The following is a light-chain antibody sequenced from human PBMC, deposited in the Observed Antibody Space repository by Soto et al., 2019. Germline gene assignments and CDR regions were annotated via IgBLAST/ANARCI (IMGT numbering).Light chain of an antibody. CDR2: DVS. CDR3: QQYFHFPVT. Sequence: DLLMTQSPSTLSAFVGDRVTITCRATQDFNNWLAWYQQKPGKAPRLLIYDVSTLQTGVPSRFSGRGSGTEATLIISSLQPDDVATYYCQQYFHFPVTFGRGTKVEIK. V-gene: IGKV1-5*01. CDR1: QDFNNW. J-gene: IGKJ2*01.